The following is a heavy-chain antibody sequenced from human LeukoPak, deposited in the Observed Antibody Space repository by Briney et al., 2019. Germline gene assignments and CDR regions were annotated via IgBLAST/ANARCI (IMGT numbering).Heavy chain of an antibody. D-gene: IGHD3-10*01. CDR2: FDPEDSET. CDR1: GYTLTELS. Sequence: ASVKVSCKVSGYTLTELSMHWVRQAPGKGLEWMGGFDPEDSETIYAQKFQGRVTMTEDTSTDTAYMELSSLRSEDTAVYYCARPASYYYGSGSYSIRNSYYFDYWGQGTLVTVSS. V-gene: IGHV1-24*01. CDR3: ARPASYYYGSGSYSIRNSYYFDY. J-gene: IGHJ4*02.